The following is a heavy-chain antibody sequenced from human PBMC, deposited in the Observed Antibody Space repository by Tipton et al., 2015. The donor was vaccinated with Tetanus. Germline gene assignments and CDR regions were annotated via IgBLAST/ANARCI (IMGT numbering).Heavy chain of an antibody. J-gene: IGHJ3*01. CDR3: AGPTLAHDAFDF. CDR1: GDSISSGTYY. CDR2: IFYSGTT. Sequence: TLSLTCTVSGDSISSGTYYWSWIRQHPGKGLEWIGRIFYSGTTNYYPSLKSRVTISVDTSKNQFSLKLSSVTATDTAIYYCAGPTLAHDAFDFWGQGTMVTVS. D-gene: IGHD5-12*01. V-gene: IGHV4-39*01.